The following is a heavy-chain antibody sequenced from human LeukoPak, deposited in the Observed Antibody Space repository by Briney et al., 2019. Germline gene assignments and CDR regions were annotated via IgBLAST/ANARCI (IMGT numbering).Heavy chain of an antibody. J-gene: IGHJ3*02. CDR3: ARVLWYQLHDAFDI. V-gene: IGHV4-34*01. CDR2: INNSGST. D-gene: IGHD2-21*01. CDR1: GGSFSGYY. Sequence: SETLTLTCAVYGGSFSGYYWNWIRQPPGKGLEWIGEINNSGSTNYNPSLKSRVTISRDTSKNQFSLKLSSVTAADTAVYYCARVLWYQLHDAFDIWGQGTMVIVSS.